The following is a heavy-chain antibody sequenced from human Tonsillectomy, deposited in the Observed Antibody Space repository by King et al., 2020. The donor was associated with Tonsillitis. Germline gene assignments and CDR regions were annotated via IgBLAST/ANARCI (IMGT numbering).Heavy chain of an antibody. Sequence: VQLVESGGGLVQPGGSLRLSCAASGFTFSSYTMTWVRQAPGKGLEWVSTISGSGDTTYYADSVEGRFTISRDNSKNTLYLQMNSLRAEDTAVYYCAEIYYGSDQQHYYSRLDVWGQGTPVTVSS. CDR1: GFTFSSYT. CDR2: ISGSGDTT. V-gene: IGHV3-23*04. CDR3: AEIYYGSDQQHYYSRLDV. D-gene: IGHD3-10*01. J-gene: IGHJ6*02.